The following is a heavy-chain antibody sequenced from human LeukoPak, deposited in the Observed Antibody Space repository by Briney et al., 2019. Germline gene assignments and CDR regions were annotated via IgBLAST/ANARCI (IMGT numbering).Heavy chain of an antibody. V-gene: IGHV3-48*04. CDR1: GFTFSDYS. CDR2: ISSTTNTI. Sequence: GGSLRLSCAASGFTFSDYSMNWVRQAPGKGLEWVCFISSTTNTIYYADSVKGRFTISRDNAKNSLYLQMNSLRAEDTAVYYCARSSGWYGWGQGTLVTVSS. D-gene: IGHD6-19*01. CDR3: ARSSGWYG. J-gene: IGHJ4*02.